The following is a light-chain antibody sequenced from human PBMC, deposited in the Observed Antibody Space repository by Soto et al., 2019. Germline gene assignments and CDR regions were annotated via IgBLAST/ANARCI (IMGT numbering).Light chain of an antibody. CDR3: QQSGSSPFT. V-gene: IGKV1-39*01. CDR2: AAS. J-gene: IGKJ3*01. Sequence: DIQMTQSPSSLSASVGDRVTITCRASQSISSHLNWYQQKPGKAPKVLIYAASSLQGGVPARFSGSGSGTDFTLTIKSLQLEDFAIYYCQQSGSSPFTFGPGTKVDIK. CDR1: QSISSH.